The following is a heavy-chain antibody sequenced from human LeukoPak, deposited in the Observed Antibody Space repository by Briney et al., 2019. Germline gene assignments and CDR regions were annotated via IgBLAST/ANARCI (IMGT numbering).Heavy chain of an antibody. CDR2: IIPIFGTA. CDR3: ARDSSGYYDSSGFDP. V-gene: IGHV1-69*05. Sequence: SVKVSCKASGGTFSSYAISWVRQAPGQGLEWMGGIIPIFGTANYAQKFQGRVTITTDESTSTAYMELSSLRSEDTAVYYCARDSSGYYDSSGFDPWGQGTLVTVSS. D-gene: IGHD3-22*01. CDR1: GGTFSSYA. J-gene: IGHJ5*02.